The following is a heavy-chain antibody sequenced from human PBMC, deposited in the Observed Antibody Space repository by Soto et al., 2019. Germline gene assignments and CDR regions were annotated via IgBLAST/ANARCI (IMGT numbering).Heavy chain of an antibody. V-gene: IGHV3-23*01. Sequence: GGSLRLSCAASGFTFSSYAMSWVRQAPGKGLEWVSAISGSGGSTYYADSVKGRFTISRDNSKNTLYLQMNSLRAEDTAVYYCAKVSKRTMVRGVAYNYFDYWGQGTLVTVSS. CDR2: ISGSGGST. J-gene: IGHJ4*02. CDR1: GFTFSSYA. CDR3: AKVSKRTMVRGVAYNYFDY. D-gene: IGHD3-10*01.